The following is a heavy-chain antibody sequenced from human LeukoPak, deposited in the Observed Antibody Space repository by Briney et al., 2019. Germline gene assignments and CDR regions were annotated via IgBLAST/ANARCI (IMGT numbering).Heavy chain of an antibody. Sequence: SETLSLTCAVYGGSFSGYYWSWIRQPPGKGLEWIGEINHSGSTNYNPSLKSRVTISVDTSKNQFSLKLSSVTAADTAVYYCARRYSFGYYYYYYMDVGGKGTTVTISS. CDR2: INHSGST. V-gene: IGHV4-34*01. J-gene: IGHJ6*03. D-gene: IGHD5-18*01. CDR1: GGSFSGYY. CDR3: ARRYSFGYYYYYYMDV.